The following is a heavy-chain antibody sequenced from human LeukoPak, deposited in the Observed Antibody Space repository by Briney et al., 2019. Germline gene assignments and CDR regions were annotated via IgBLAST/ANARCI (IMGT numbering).Heavy chain of an antibody. CDR3: ARRAGEYSHPYDY. Sequence: ETLSLTCTVSGDSISSGSYYWSWVRQAPGTGLEWVSFIYSGGNTHYSDSVKGRFTISRDNSKNTLYLQMNSLRADDTAVYYCARRAGEYSHPYDYWGQGTLVTVSS. CDR2: IYSGGNT. D-gene: IGHD4-17*01. J-gene: IGHJ4*02. V-gene: IGHV3-53*01. CDR1: GDSISSGSYY.